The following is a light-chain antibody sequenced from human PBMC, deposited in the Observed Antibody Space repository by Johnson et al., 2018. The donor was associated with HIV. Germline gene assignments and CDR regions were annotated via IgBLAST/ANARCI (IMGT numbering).Light chain of an antibody. J-gene: IGLJ1*01. V-gene: IGLV1-51*01. CDR1: SSNIGNNY. CDR3: GTWDSSLSAGRG. CDR2: DNN. Sequence: QSVLTQPPSVSAAPGQKVTISCSGSSSNIGNNYVSWYQQLPGTAPKLLIYDNNKRPSGIPDRFSGSKSGTSATLAITGLQTGDEADYYCGTWDSSLSAGRGFVTGTKVTVL.